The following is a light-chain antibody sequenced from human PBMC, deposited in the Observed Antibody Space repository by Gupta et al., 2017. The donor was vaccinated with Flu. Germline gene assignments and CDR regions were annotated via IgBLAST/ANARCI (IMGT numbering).Light chain of an antibody. V-gene: IGLV2-11*01. CDR2: DVT. Sequence: QSALTQPRSVSGAPGQSVTISCAGISSDVGGYKSVSWYQQHPGRAPQLIIYDVTKRPSGVPDRFSGSKSGKTASLTISDLQGEEEADYYCCSYAGSRVFGGGTKLTVL. CDR1: SSDVGGYKS. J-gene: IGLJ3*02. CDR3: CSYAGSRV.